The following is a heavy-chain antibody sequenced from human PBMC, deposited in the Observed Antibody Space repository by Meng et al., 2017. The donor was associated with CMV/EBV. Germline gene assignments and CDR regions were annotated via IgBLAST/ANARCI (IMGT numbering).Heavy chain of an antibody. D-gene: IGHD3/OR15-3a*01. J-gene: IGHJ4*02. CDR1: RFTFSGST. CDR2: IKSKASNYAT. V-gene: IGHV3-73*01. Sequence: GESLKISCAVSRFTFSGSTIHRVRQASGKGLEWLGRIKSKASNYATAYGASVKGRFTISRDDSKNTAYLQMNGLKIEDTAVYYCSRRWEGVGNYYFDWGQGTLVTVSS. CDR3: SRRWEGVGNYYFD.